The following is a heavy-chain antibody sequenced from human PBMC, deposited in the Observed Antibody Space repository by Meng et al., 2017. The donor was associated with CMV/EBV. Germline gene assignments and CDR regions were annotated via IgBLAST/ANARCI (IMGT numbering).Heavy chain of an antibody. D-gene: IGHD2-21*01. Sequence: AGGGFTFSRFWMSWGRQAAGKGLEWVANIKQDGSEKYYVDSVKGRFTISRDNAKNSLYLQMNSLRAEDTAVYYCAKDGSDWPLYFDDWGQGTLVTVSS. CDR2: IKQDGSEK. V-gene: IGHV3-7*03. J-gene: IGHJ4*02. CDR3: AKDGSDWPLYFDD. CDR1: GFTFSRFW.